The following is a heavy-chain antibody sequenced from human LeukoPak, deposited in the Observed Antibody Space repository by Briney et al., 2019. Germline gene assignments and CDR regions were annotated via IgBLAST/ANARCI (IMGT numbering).Heavy chain of an antibody. V-gene: IGHV1-18*01. CDR1: GYTFTSYG. D-gene: IGHD2-2*03. Sequence: ASVKVSCKASGYTFTSYGISWVRQAPGQGLEWMGWISAYNGNTNYAQKLQGRVTMTTDTSTSTAYMELRSLRSDDTAVYYCALDIVVVPAPLGAYYYGMDVWGQGTTVTVSS. J-gene: IGHJ6*02. CDR3: ALDIVVVPAPLGAYYYGMDV. CDR2: ISAYNGNT.